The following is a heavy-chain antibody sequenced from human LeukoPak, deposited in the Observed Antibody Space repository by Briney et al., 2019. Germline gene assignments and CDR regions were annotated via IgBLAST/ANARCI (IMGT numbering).Heavy chain of an antibody. CDR1: GSTFTIYW. CDR3: ARHGYGYFDY. Sequence: HRESLPISCQGSGSTFTIYWIAWVRQMPAKGLESMGIIYPGDSDSRYSPSFQGQVTISADKSISTAYLQWSSLKASDTAMYYGARHGYGYFDYWGQGTLVTVSS. CDR2: IYPGDSDS. J-gene: IGHJ4*02. V-gene: IGHV5-51*01. D-gene: IGHD5-18*01.